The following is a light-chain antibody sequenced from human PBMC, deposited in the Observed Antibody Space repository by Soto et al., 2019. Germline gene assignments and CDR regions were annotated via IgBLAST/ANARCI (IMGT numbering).Light chain of an antibody. V-gene: IGLV1-44*01. CDR3: ASWDDSLNAWV. J-gene: IGLJ3*02. Sequence: QSVLTQPPSASETPGQRVTISCSGSNSNIGTNIVNWYQQLPGTAPKLLIYNNDQRPSGVPDRFSGAKSGTSASLAISGLQSEDEADYYCASWDDSLNAWVFGGGTKLTVL. CDR1: NSNIGTNI. CDR2: NND.